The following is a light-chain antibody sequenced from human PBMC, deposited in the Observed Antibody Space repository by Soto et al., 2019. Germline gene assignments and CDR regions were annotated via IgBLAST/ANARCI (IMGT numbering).Light chain of an antibody. CDR2: DVS. Sequence: QSVLTQPASVSGSPGQSITISCTGTSSDFGGYNYVSWYQQHPGKAPKLMIYDVSNRPSGVSNRFSGSKSGNTASLTISGLQAEDEADYYCSSYTRSSTTVVFGGGTKLSVL. V-gene: IGLV2-14*01. CDR3: SSYTRSSTTVV. CDR1: SSDFGGYNY. J-gene: IGLJ2*01.